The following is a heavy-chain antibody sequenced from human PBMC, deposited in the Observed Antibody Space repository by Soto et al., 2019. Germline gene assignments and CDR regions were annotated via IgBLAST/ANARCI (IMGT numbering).Heavy chain of an antibody. J-gene: IGHJ6*02. D-gene: IGHD5-18*01. Sequence: GASVKVSCKASGYTFTSSGISWVRQAPGQGLEWMGWISAYNGNTNYAQKLQGRVTMTTDTSTSTAYMELRSLRSDDTAVYYCARVGYSYGDYYYGMDVWGQVPTFTVSS. CDR2: ISAYNGNT. CDR3: ARVGYSYGDYYYGMDV. CDR1: GYTFTSSG. V-gene: IGHV1-18*04.